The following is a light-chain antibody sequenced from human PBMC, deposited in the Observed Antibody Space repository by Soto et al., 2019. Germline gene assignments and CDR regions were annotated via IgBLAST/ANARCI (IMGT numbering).Light chain of an antibody. J-gene: IGKJ1*01. CDR1: QDIRND. CDR2: AAS. CDR3: LQHNSYPLT. Sequence: EIQMTQSPSSLSASVGDTVTITCRTSQDIRNDLGWYQQKPGKAPERLISAASTLQTGVPSRFSGGGSGTECTLTISSLQPEDVATYYCLQHNSYPLTLGQGTKVDIK. V-gene: IGKV1-17*01.